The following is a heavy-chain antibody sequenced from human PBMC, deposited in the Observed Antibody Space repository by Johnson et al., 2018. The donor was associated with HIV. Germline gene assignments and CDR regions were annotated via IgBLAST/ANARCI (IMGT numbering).Heavy chain of an antibody. Sequence: QMQLVESGGGVVQPGRSLRLSCAASGFTFSSYGIHWVRQAPGKGLEWVAFISYDGSNKYYVDAVTGRFTISRDNSKNTLYLQMSSLRAGESALYYCARGSYDGDAFDIWGQGTMVTVS. D-gene: IGHD5-12*01. CDR2: ISYDGSNK. CDR3: ARGSYDGDAFDI. CDR1: GFTFSSYG. J-gene: IGHJ3*02. V-gene: IGHV3-30*03.